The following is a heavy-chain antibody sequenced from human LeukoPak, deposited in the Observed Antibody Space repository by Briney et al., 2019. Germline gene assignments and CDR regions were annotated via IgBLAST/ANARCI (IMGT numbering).Heavy chain of an antibody. D-gene: IGHD2-15*01. V-gene: IGHV3-53*01. CDR3: ARDRRATPMYFFDF. Sequence: PGGSLRLSCAASGFTVSSNSMSWVRQLPGKGLEWVSGIRHSGVDSSYADSVKGRFTISRDNSKNMLYLQMNSLRDDDTGVYYCARDRRATPMYFFDFWGQGTPVTVSS. CDR2: IRHSGVDS. J-gene: IGHJ4*02. CDR1: GFTVSSNS.